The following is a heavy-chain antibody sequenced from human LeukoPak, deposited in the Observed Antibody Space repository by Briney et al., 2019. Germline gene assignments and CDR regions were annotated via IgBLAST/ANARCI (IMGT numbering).Heavy chain of an antibody. Sequence: GGSLRLSCAASRFTFSTYSMNWVRQAPGKGLEWVGRIKSKTDGGTTDYAAPVKGRFTISRDDSKNTLYLQMNSLKTEDTAVYYCSTTYYYDSSEGYWGQGTLVTVSS. D-gene: IGHD3-22*01. CDR3: STTYYYDSSEGY. V-gene: IGHV3-15*07. J-gene: IGHJ4*02. CDR1: RFTFSTYS. CDR2: IKSKTDGGTT.